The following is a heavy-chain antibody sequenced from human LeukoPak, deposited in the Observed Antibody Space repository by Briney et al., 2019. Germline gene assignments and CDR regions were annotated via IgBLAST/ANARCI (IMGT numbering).Heavy chain of an antibody. CDR2: IWYDGNNK. CDR1: GFTFNNYD. J-gene: IGHJ4*02. V-gene: IGHV3-33*01. D-gene: IGHD3-22*01. CDR3: ASSRDYYDSSGYYPYYFDY. Sequence: GGSLRLSCAASGFTFNNYDIHWVRQAPGKGLEWVAVIWYDGNNKYYTDSVKGRFTISRDNSKNTLYLQMNSLRAEDTAVYYCASSRDYYDSSGYYPYYFDYWGQGTLVTVSS.